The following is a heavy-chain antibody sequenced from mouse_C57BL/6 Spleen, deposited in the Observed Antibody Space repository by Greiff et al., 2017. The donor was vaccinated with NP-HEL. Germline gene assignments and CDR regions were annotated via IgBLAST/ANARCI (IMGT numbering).Heavy chain of an antibody. J-gene: IGHJ2*01. D-gene: IGHD2-4*01. CDR2: ISSGGDYI. CDR1: GFTFSSYA. Sequence: EVQVVESGEGLVKPGGSLKLSCAASGFTFSSYAMSWVRQTPEKRLEWVAYISSGGDYIYYADTVKGRFTISRDNARNTLYLQMSSLKSEDTAMYYCTRDYDPHYFDYWGQGTTLTVSS. CDR3: TRDYDPHYFDY. V-gene: IGHV5-9-1*02.